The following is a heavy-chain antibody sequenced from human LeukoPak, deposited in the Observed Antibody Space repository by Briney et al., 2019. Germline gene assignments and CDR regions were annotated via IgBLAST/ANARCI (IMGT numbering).Heavy chain of an antibody. J-gene: IGHJ4*02. CDR3: AREDSGWYNFDY. D-gene: IGHD6-19*01. CDR2: ISSSSTI. V-gene: IGHV3-48*01. Sequence: QTGGSLRLSCAASGFTFSSYSMNWVRQAPGKGLEWVSYISSSSTIYYADSVKGRFTISRDNAKNSLYLQMNSLRAEDTAVYYCAREDSGWYNFDYWGQGTLVTVSS. CDR1: GFTFSSYS.